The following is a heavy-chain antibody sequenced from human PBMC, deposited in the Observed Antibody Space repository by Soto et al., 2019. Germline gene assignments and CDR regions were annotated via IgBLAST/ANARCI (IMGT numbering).Heavy chain of an antibody. CDR2: IYYSGST. Sequence: SETLSLTCTVSGGSTSSYYWSWIRQPPGKGLEWIGYIYYSGSTNYNPSLKSRVTISVDTSKNQFSLKLSSVTAADTAVYYCARVPRGYYYDSSGYYYGPYYFDYWGQGTLVTVSS. CDR1: GGSTSSYY. D-gene: IGHD3-22*01. J-gene: IGHJ4*02. CDR3: ARVPRGYYYDSSGYYYGPYYFDY. V-gene: IGHV4-59*01.